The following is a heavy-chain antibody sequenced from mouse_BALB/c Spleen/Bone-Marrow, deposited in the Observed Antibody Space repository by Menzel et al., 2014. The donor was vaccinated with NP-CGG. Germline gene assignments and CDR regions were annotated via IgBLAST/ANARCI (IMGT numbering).Heavy chain of an antibody. CDR1: GFNIKDTY. J-gene: IGHJ2*01. V-gene: IGHV14-3*02. CDR2: IDPANGNT. Sequence: EVQLQQSGAELVKPGASVKLSCTAPGFNIKDTYMHWVKQRPEQGLEWIGRIDPANGNTKYDPKFQGKATITADTSSNTAYLQLNSLTSEDTAVNYCARSYGSSHFDYWGQGTTLTVSS. D-gene: IGHD1-1*01. CDR3: ARSYGSSHFDY.